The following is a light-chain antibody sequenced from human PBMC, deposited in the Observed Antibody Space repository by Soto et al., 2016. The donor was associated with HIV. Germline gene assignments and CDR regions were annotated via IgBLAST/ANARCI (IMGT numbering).Light chain of an antibody. CDR1: QSLLHSNGYNY. Sequence: DIVMTQSLLSLPVTPGESASISCRSSQSLLHSNGYNYLDWYLQKPGQSPQLLIYLGSNRASGVPDRFSGSGSGTDFTLKISKVEAEDVGVYYCMQALQTPTFGGGTKVEIK. J-gene: IGKJ4*01. CDR3: MQALQTPT. CDR2: LGS. V-gene: IGKV2-28*01.